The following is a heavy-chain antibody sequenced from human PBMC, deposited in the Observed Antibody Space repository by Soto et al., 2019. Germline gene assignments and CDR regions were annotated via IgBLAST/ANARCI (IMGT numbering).Heavy chain of an antibody. Sequence: QVQLGQSGAEVKKPGSSVKVSCKPSGGSFRTYAISWVRQAPGQGLEWMGSIMAVFGSATYAQRFQGRVIITADESTTTSYLELSGLQPGDAAVYFCATSRGFYEAMEVWGQGTTVTVSS. CDR3: ATSRGFYEAMEV. J-gene: IGHJ6*02. D-gene: IGHD3-16*01. V-gene: IGHV1-69*01. CDR1: GGSFRTYA. CDR2: IMAVFGSA.